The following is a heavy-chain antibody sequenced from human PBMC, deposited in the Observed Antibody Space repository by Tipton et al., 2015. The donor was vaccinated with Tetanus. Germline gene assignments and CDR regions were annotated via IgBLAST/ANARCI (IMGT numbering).Heavy chain of an antibody. J-gene: IGHJ5*02. CDR1: GFTLSRFG. Sequence: LRLSCEVSGFTLSRFGMNWIRQPPGKGLEWIGEVDDSGSTNYSPSLKSRVTISLDTSKNEFSLTLSSVTAADTAVYYCARGTWLYTSTYHRHWLDPWGQGTLVTVSS. V-gene: IGHV4-34*01. CDR2: VDDSGST. D-gene: IGHD6-13*01. CDR3: ARGTWLYTSTYHRHWLDP.